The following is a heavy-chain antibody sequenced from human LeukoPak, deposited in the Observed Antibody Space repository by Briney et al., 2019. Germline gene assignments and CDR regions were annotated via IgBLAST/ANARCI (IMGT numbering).Heavy chain of an antibody. D-gene: IGHD6-13*01. Sequence: KASETLSLTCTVSGGSISSYYWSWIRQPPGKGLEWSGEINHSGSTNYNPSLKSRVTISVDTSKSQFSLKLSSVTAADTAVYYCARGGSSWSPRLDYWGQGTLVTVSS. CDR3: ARGGSSWSPRLDY. V-gene: IGHV4-34*01. J-gene: IGHJ4*02. CDR1: GGSISSYY. CDR2: INHSGST.